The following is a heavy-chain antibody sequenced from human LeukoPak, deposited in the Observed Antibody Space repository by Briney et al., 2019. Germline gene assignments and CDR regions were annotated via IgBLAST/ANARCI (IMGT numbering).Heavy chain of an antibody. CDR1: GYTFTDYY. D-gene: IGHD5-12*01. J-gene: IGHJ4*02. CDR2: ISAYNGNT. Sequence: ASVKVSCKASGYTFTDYYIHWVRQAPGQGLEWMGWISAYNGNTNYAQKLQGRVTMTTDTSTSTAYMELRSLRSDDTAVYYCARDNIASYYFDYWGQGTLVTVSS. V-gene: IGHV1-18*04. CDR3: ARDNIASYYFDY.